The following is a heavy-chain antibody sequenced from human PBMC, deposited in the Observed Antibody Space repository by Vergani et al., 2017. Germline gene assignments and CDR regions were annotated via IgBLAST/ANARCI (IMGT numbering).Heavy chain of an antibody. J-gene: IGHJ6*02. Sequence: EVQLVESGGGLVKPGGSLRLSCAASGFTFSSYSMNWVRQAPGKGLEWVSSISSSSSYIYYADSVKGRFTISRDNAKNSLYLQMNSLRAEDTAVYYCARSYSSGWPYYYYYGMDVWGQGTTVTVS. CDR3: ARSYSSGWPYYYYYGMDV. D-gene: IGHD6-19*01. CDR1: GFTFSSYS. CDR2: ISSSSSYI. V-gene: IGHV3-21*01.